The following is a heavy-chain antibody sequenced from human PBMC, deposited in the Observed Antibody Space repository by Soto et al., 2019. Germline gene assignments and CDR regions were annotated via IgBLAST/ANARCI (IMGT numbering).Heavy chain of an antibody. CDR2: IYWDDDK. CDR1: GFSLSTSGVG. J-gene: IGHJ4*02. V-gene: IGHV2-5*02. CDR3: AHRPVVAAAGYYFDY. D-gene: IGHD6-13*01. Sequence: QITLKESGPTLVKPTQTLTLTCTFSGFSLSTSGVGVGWIRQPPGKALEWLALIYWDDDKRYSPSLKSRLTIXXDXPXXQGVLTMTNMDPVDTATYYCAHRPVVAAAGYYFDYWGQGTLVTVSS.